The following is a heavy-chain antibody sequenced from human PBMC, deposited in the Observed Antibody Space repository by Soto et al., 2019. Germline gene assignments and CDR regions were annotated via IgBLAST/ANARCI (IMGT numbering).Heavy chain of an antibody. J-gene: IGHJ5*02. V-gene: IGHV1-69*01. CDR2: IIPILGTT. CDR1: GGTFISSA. Sequence: QVQLLQSGTELRQPGSSVTISCTPSGGTFISSAFAWVRQAPGGRIEWMGGIIPILGTTKYAEKFLGRVTIRADDSSRTAFLELSSLTGDDTAGSFCAKKNPHGDSNKAWLDPWGHGTLVTVST. D-gene: IGHD2-8*01. CDR3: AKKNPHGDSNKAWLDP.